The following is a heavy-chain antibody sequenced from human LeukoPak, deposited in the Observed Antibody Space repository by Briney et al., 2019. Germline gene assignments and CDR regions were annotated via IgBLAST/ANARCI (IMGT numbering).Heavy chain of an antibody. J-gene: IGHJ4*02. CDR1: GDSVSSNSAA. V-gene: IGHV6-1*01. Sequence: SQTLSLTCAISGDSVSSNSAAWNWIRQSPSRGLEWLGRTYYRSKWFNSYAESVKGRITISPDTSKNQFSLQLDSVTPEDTAVYYCAGVFPSASSWFTTLDSWGQGAQVIVSS. CDR3: AGVFPSASSWFTTLDS. D-gene: IGHD6-13*01. CDR2: TYYRSKWFN.